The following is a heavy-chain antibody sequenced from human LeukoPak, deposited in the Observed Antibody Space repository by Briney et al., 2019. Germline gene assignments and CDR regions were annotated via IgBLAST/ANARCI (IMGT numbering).Heavy chain of an antibody. CDR3: AHRRTRGRWFDP. J-gene: IGHJ5*02. V-gene: IGHV2-5*01. Sequence: GPTLVKPTQTLTLTCTFSGFSLSTRGVGVGWIRQPPGQALEWLALIYWNDDKRYSPSLKSRLTITKDTSKNQVVLTMTNMDPVDTATYYCAHRRTRGRWFDPWGQGTLVTVSS. CDR2: IYWNDDK. D-gene: IGHD3-10*01. CDR1: GFSLSTRGVG.